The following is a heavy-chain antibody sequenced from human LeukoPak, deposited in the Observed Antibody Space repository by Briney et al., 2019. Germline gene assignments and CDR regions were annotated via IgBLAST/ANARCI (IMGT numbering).Heavy chain of an antibody. J-gene: IGHJ5*02. CDR3: ARETAAAAGRWFDP. V-gene: IGHV1-2*02. Sequence: ASVKVSCKASGYTFTGYYMHWVRQAPGQGLEWMGWINPNSGGTNYAQKFKGRVTMTRDTSISTAYMELSRLRSDDTAVYYCARETAAAAGRWFDPWGQGTLVTVSS. D-gene: IGHD6-13*01. CDR1: GYTFTGYY. CDR2: INPNSGGT.